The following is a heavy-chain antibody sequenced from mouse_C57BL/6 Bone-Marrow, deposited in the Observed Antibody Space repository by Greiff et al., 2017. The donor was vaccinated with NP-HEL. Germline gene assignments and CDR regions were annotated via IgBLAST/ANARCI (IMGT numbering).Heavy chain of an antibody. D-gene: IGHD2-2*01. Sequence: EVQLVESGGGLVQPKGSLKLSCAASGFSFNTYAMNWVRQAPGKGLEWVARIRSKSNNYATYYADSVKDRFTISRDDSESMLYLQMNNLKTEDTAMYYCVRGYGYDGAWFAYWGQGTLVTVSA. J-gene: IGHJ3*01. CDR3: VRGYGYDGAWFAY. V-gene: IGHV10-1*01. CDR2: IRSKSNNYAT. CDR1: GFSFNTYA.